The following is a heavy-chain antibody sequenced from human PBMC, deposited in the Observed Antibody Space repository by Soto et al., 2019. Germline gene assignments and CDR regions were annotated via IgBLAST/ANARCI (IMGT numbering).Heavy chain of an antibody. CDR2: IYYSGST. D-gene: IGHD6-6*01. CDR1: GGSISSGGYY. J-gene: IGHJ5*02. V-gene: IGHV4-31*03. Sequence: PSETLSLTCPVSGGSISSGGYYWSWIRQHPGKGLEWIGYIYYSGSTYYNPSLKSRVTISVDTSKNQFSLKLSSVTAADTAVYYCARDVGRIAARVNWFDPWGQGTLVTVSS. CDR3: ARDVGRIAARVNWFDP.